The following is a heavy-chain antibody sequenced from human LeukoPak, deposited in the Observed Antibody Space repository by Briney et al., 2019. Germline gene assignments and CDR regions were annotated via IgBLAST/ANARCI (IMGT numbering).Heavy chain of an antibody. D-gene: IGHD4-23*01. J-gene: IGHJ4*02. V-gene: IGHV3-48*04. CDR3: ARRAGGYSHPYDY. CDR2: ITTSGSPI. CDR1: GFTFSSYS. Sequence: QPGGSLRLSCAASGFTFSSYSMHWVRQAPGKGLEWVSSITTSGSPISYADSVKGRFTISRDNAKNSLYLQMNSLRPEDTAVYYCARRAGGYSHPYDYWGQGILVTVSS.